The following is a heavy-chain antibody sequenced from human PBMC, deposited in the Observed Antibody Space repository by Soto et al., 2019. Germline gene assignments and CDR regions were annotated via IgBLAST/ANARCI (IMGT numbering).Heavy chain of an antibody. D-gene: IGHD3-10*01. CDR3: ARVGRRITMVRGAYYFDY. CDR1: GGSFSGYY. J-gene: IGHJ4*02. Sequence: KTSETLSLTCAVYGGSFSGYYRSWIRQPPGKGLEWIGEINHSGSTNYNPSLKSRVTISVDTSKNQFSLKLSSVTAAGTAAYYCARVGRRITMVRGAYYFDYWGQGTLVTVSS. V-gene: IGHV4-34*01. CDR2: INHSGST.